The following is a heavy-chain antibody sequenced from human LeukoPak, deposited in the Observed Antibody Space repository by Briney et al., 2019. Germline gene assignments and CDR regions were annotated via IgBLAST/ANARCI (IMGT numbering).Heavy chain of an antibody. CDR3: AKDGGLWVSAHWGDS. Sequence: TGGSLRLSCAASGFTVSSNYMSWVRQAPGKGLEWVSVIYSGGSTYYADSVKVRFTISRDNSKNTLYLQMNSLRAEDTAVYYCAKDGGLWVSAHWGDSWGRGTLVTVSS. J-gene: IGHJ4*02. CDR1: GFTVSSNY. V-gene: IGHV3-53*01. D-gene: IGHD7-27*01. CDR2: IYSGGST.